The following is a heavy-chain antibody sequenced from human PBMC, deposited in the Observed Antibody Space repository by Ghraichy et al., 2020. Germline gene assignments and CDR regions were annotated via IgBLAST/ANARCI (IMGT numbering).Heavy chain of an antibody. V-gene: IGHV4-39*01. J-gene: IGHJ6*02. D-gene: IGHD2-15*01. Sequence: SETLSLTCTVSGGSINNNNYYWGWIRQPPGKGLEWIVNVHYSGNTYYNPSLRSRVTTSVDTAKNQFSLSLSSVTAADTAVYYCARGYCSGESCNNYYYAMDVWGQGTTVTVSS. CDR3: ARGYCSGESCNNYYYAMDV. CDR2: VHYSGNT. CDR1: GGSINNNNYY.